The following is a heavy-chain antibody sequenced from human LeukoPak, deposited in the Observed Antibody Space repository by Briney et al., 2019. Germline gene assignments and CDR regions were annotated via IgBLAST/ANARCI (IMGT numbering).Heavy chain of an antibody. D-gene: IGHD1-26*01. V-gene: IGHV1-2*02. CDR3: ARVDLSGSYSDY. CDR2: INPNSGGT. Sequence: ASVKVSCKASGYTYTDYYIHWVRQAPGQGLEWMGWINPNSGGTNHAQKFQGRVTMTRDTSISTAYVELSRLRSDDTAVYYCARVDLSGSYSDYWGQGTLVTVSS. J-gene: IGHJ4*02. CDR1: GYTYTDYY.